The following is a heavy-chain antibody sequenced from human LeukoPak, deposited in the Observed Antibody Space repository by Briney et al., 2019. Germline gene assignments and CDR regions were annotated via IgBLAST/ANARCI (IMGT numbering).Heavy chain of an antibody. CDR3: AREGVYYYGSGSPIDY. D-gene: IGHD3-10*01. V-gene: IGHV4-4*07. J-gene: IGHJ4*02. CDR2: INTSGST. Sequence: PSETLSLTCTVSGGSISSYYWSWLRQPAGKGLEWIGRINTSGSTNYNPSLKSRVTMSVDTSKNQFSLKLSSVTAADTAVYYCAREGVYYYGSGSPIDYWGQGTLVTVSS. CDR1: GGSISSYY.